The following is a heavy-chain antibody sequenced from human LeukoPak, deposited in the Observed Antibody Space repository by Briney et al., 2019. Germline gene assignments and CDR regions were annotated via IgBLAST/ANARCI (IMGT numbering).Heavy chain of an antibody. D-gene: IGHD3-10*01. CDR2: INHSGST. CDR3: AGPGAGDLDY. CDR1: GGSFGGYY. V-gene: IGHV4-34*01. J-gene: IGHJ4*02. Sequence: SETLSLTCAIYGGSFGGYYWSWIRQPPGKGLEWIGEINHSGSTSYNPSLKSRVTISVDTSKNHFSLKLSSVTAADTAVYYCAGPGAGDLDYWGQGTLVTVSS.